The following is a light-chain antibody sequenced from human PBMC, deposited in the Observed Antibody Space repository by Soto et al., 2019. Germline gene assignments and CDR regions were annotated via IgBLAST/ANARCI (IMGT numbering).Light chain of an antibody. CDR1: QSVSSSY. Sequence: EIVLTQSPGTLSLSPGERATLSCRASQSVSSSYLAWYQQKPGQAPRLLIYGASSRATGIPDRFSGSGSGTDFTLTISRLEPEDFAVYYCQQYDFTFGGGTKVEIK. V-gene: IGKV3-20*01. CDR3: QQYDFT. J-gene: IGKJ4*01. CDR2: GAS.